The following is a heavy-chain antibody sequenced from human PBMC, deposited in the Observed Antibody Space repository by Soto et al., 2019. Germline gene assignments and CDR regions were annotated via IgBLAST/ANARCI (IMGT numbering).Heavy chain of an antibody. Sequence: PGGSLRLSCEAYGFTFSYYGMHWVRQAPGKXPEWVALISYDGSKKFYADSVKGRFTISRDNSKNTLSLQVSRLRAEDTAVYYCAKDSSLRSYDERGYFPKYFDSGGQGTLVTVST. V-gene: IGHV3-30*18. J-gene: IGHJ4*02. CDR3: AKDSSLRSYDERGYFPKYFDS. CDR2: ISYDGSKK. CDR1: GFTFSYYG. D-gene: IGHD3-22*01.